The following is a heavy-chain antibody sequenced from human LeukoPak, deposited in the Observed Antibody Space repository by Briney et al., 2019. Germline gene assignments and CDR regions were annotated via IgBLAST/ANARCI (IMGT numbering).Heavy chain of an antibody. CDR1: GFTFSSYA. D-gene: IGHD6-19*01. V-gene: IGHV3-23*01. J-gene: IGHJ4*02. CDR2: ISGSGGST. CDR3: ANSVPGIAVAGTNLFRY. Sequence: PGGSLRLSCAASGFTFSSYAMSWVRQAPGKGLEWVSAISGSGGSTYYADSVKGRFTISRDNSKNTLYLQMNSLRAEDTAVYYRANSVPGIAVAGTNLFRYWGQGTLVAVSS.